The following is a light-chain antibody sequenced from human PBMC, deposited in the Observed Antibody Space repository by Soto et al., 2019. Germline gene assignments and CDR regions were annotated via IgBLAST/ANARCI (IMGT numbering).Light chain of an antibody. V-gene: IGKV3-11*01. CDR1: QSVSSY. Sequence: EIVLTQSPATLSLSPGERATLSCRASQSVSSYFAWYQQKPGQAPRLLIYDASNRATGIPARFSGSGSGTDFTLTISSLEPEDFAVYYCQQRSNWPLPFGGGTKVEIK. CDR2: DAS. J-gene: IGKJ4*01. CDR3: QQRSNWPLP.